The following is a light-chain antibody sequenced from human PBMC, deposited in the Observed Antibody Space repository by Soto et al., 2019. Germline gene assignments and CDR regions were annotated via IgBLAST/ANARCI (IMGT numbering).Light chain of an antibody. CDR3: QSFDTSLSAWV. CDR1: SSNIGAGFD. J-gene: IGLJ3*02. V-gene: IGLV1-40*01. Sequence: QSVLTQPPSVSAAPGQRITISCTGSSSNIGAGFDVHWYQQLPGTAPKLLIYGNINRPSGVPDRFSGSKSDTSASLAIAGLQAEDEADYYCQSFDTSLSAWVFGGGTKVTVL. CDR2: GNI.